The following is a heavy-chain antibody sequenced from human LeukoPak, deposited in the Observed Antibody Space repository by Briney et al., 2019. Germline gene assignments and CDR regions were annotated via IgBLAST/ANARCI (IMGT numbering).Heavy chain of an antibody. CDR2: ISGSGRGGRT. Sequence: GGSLRLSCAASGFTFSSYAMSWVRQAPGKGLEWVSGISGSGRGGRTYYADSVKRRFTISRDNAKNSLYLQMSSLRAEDMALYYCARAGGSGYYNDAFDIWGQGTMVTVSS. V-gene: IGHV3-23*01. J-gene: IGHJ3*02. CDR1: GFTFSSYA. CDR3: ARAGGSGYYNDAFDI. D-gene: IGHD3-22*01.